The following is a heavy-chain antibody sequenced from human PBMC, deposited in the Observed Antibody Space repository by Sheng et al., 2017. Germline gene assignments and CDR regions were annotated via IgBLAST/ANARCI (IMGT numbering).Heavy chain of an antibody. CDR1: GGTFSNNA. D-gene: IGHD2-2*01. V-gene: IGHV1-69*04. J-gene: IGHJ3*01. CDR2: IIPLLNMT. Sequence: QVQLVQSGAEVKKPGSSVKVSCKASGGTFSNNAISWVRQAPGQGLEWMGGIIPLLNMTDDAQKFQGRVTITADKSTGTAYMELSSLRSEDTAVYYCARIKGYCSSATCTDTFDLW. CDR3: ARIKGYCSSATCTDTFDL.